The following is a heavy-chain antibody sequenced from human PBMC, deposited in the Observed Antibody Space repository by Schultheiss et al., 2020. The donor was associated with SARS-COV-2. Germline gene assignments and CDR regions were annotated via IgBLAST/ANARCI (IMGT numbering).Heavy chain of an antibody. Sequence: SETLSLTCAVYGGSFSGYYWGWIRQPPGKGLEWIGTFYYSGSTFYTPSLKSRVTISVDTSKNQFSLRLSSVTAADTALYYCARVYYAGSGQNFRDYYDYYMDVWGKGTTVTVSS. D-gene: IGHD3-22*01. CDR1: GGSFSGYY. CDR3: ARVYYAGSGQNFRDYYDYYMDV. J-gene: IGHJ6*03. CDR2: FYYSGST. V-gene: IGHV4-34*01.